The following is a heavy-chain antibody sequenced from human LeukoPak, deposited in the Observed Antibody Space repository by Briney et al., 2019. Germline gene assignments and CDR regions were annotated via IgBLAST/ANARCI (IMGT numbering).Heavy chain of an antibody. CDR1: GGSFSGYY. D-gene: IGHD3-3*01. V-gene: IGHV4-34*01. CDR3: ARGPRTYYDFWSGSKPFDY. J-gene: IGHJ4*02. CDR2: INHSGST. Sequence: SETLSLTCAVYGGSFSGYYWSWIRQPPGKGLEWIGEINHSGSTNYNPSLKSRVTISVDTSKNQFSLKLSSVTAADTAVYYCARGPRTYYDFWSGSKPFDYWGQGTLVTVSS.